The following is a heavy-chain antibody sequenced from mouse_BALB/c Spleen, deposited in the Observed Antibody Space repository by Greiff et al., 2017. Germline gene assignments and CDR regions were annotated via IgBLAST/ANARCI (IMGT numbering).Heavy chain of an antibody. CDR3: ARSQVLLRFYAMDY. J-gene: IGHJ4*01. Sequence: QVQLQQSGPELVKPGASVRISCKASGYTFTSYYIHWVKQRPGQGLEWIGWIYPGNVNTKYNEKFKGKATLTADKSSSTAYMQLSSLTSEDSAVYFCARSQVLLRFYAMDYWGQGTSVTVSS. CDR1: GYTFTSYY. CDR2: IYPGNVNT. V-gene: IGHV1S56*01. D-gene: IGHD1-1*01.